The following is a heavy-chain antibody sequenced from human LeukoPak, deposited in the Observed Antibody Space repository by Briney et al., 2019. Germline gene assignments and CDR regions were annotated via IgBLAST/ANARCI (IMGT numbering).Heavy chain of an antibody. Sequence: GGSLRLSCAASGLTGSHNHVSWVRQAPGKGLEWVSAIHTSGDTCYADSVKGRFTISRDTSKNTLYLQINSLRVEDTAVYYCIVFGDSNHWGQGTLVTVSS. V-gene: IGHV3-53*01. D-gene: IGHD4-17*01. CDR2: IHTSGDT. CDR1: GLTGSHNH. CDR3: IVFGDSNH. J-gene: IGHJ5*02.